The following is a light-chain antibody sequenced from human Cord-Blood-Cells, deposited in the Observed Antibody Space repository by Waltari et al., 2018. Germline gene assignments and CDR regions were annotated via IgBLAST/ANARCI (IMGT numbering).Light chain of an antibody. CDR3: QQYNNWPPWT. J-gene: IGKJ1*01. CDR2: VAS. CDR1: QSVSSN. V-gene: IGKV3-15*01. Sequence: EIVMTQSPATLSVSPGERATLSCRASQSVSSNLAWYQQKPGQAPRLLIYVASTRATGIPGRFSGSWSGTEFTLTISSLQSGDFAVYYCQQYNNWPPWTFGQGTKVEIK.